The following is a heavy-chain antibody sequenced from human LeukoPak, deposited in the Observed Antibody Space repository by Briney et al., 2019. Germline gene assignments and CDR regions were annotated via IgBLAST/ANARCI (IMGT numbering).Heavy chain of an antibody. V-gene: IGHV1-24*01. CDR2: FDPEDGET. CDR3: ATRPDPWAYYPFDY. D-gene: IGHD3-22*01. Sequence: EASVKVSCKVSGYTLTELSMHWVRQAPGKGLEWMGGFDPEDGETIYAQKFQGRVTMTEDTSTDTAYMELSSLRSEDTAVYYCATRPDPWAYYPFDYWGQGTLVTVSS. CDR1: GYTLTELS. J-gene: IGHJ4*02.